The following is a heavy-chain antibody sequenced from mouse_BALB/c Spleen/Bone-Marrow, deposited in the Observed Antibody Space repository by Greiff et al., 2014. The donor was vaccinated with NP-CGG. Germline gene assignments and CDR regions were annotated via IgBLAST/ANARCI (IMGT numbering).Heavy chain of an antibody. V-gene: IGHV1S56*01. J-gene: IGHJ3*01. CDR2: FYPGDGST. D-gene: IGHD3-2*01. CDR3: ARSGDSSGYGFAY. Sequence: QVQLQQPGPEPVKPGALVKISCKASGYTFTSYDINWVKQRPGQGLEWMGWFYPGDGSTKYNEKFKGRATLTADKASSTAYMQLSSLTSENSAVYFCARSGDSSGYGFAYWGQGTLVTVSA. CDR1: GYTFTSYD.